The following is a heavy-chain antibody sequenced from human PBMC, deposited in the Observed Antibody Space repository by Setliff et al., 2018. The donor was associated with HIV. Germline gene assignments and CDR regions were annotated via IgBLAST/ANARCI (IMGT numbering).Heavy chain of an antibody. V-gene: IGHV4-31*01. D-gene: IGHD1-7*01. Sequence: SETLSLTCTVSGGSISSSTYYWNWFRQSPGKGLEWIGYMSYTGINNYNPSLKSLVTISLDTSKNQFSLKLTSVTAADTAVYFCARVPLRITGTTYYFDHWGQGTLVTVSS. CDR3: ARVPLRITGTTYYFDH. J-gene: IGHJ4*02. CDR1: GGSISSSTYY. CDR2: MSYTGIN.